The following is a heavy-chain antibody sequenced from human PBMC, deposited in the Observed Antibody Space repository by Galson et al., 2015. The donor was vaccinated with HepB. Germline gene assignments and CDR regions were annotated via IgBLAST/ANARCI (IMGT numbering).Heavy chain of an antibody. Sequence: SLRLSCAASGFTFSSYAMSWVRQAPGKGLEWVSAISSSSSYIYYADSVKGRFTISRDNAKNSLYLQMNSLRAEDTAVYYCARDQGIVVVKLTYYYYGMDVWGQGTTVTVSS. D-gene: IGHD2-2*01. V-gene: IGHV3-21*01. CDR1: GFTFSSYA. CDR3: ARDQGIVVVKLTYYYYGMDV. CDR2: ISSSSSYI. J-gene: IGHJ6*02.